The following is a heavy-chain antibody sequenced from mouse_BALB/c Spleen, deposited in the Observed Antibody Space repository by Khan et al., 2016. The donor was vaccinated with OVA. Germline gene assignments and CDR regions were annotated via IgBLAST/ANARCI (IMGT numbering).Heavy chain of an antibody. CDR3: VRDGAYHRNDGWFAY. D-gene: IGHD2-14*01. CDR1: GYTFTSYT. V-gene: IGHV1-4*01. Sequence: QVQLKQSGAELARPGTSVKMSCKASGYTFTSYTIHWIKKRPGQGLDWIGYINPSNGYTNYNQKFKDKATLTTDKSSTTAYLRLSSLTSDDSAVYNCVRDGAYHRNDGWFAYWGQGTLVTVSA. CDR2: INPSNGYT. J-gene: IGHJ3*01.